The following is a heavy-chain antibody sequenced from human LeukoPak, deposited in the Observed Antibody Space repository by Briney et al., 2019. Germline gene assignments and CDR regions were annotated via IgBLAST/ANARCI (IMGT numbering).Heavy chain of an antibody. CDR1: GFTFSSYG. D-gene: IGHD4-17*01. J-gene: IGHJ4*02. V-gene: IGHV3-33*01. CDR3: ARDGHDYGDSPYYFDY. Sequence: GGSLRLSCAASGFTFSSYGMHWVRQAPGKGLEWVAVIWYDGSNKYYADSVKGRFTISRDNSNNTLYLQMNSLRAEDTAVYYCARDGHDYGDSPYYFDYWGQGTLVTVSS. CDR2: IWYDGSNK.